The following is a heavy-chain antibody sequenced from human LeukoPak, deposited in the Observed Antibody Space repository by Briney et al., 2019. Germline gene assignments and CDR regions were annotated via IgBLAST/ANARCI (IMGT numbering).Heavy chain of an antibody. J-gene: IGHJ6*03. CDR1: GGTFSSYA. D-gene: IGHD2-2*02. Sequence: ASVKVSCKASGGTFSSYAISWVRQAPGQGLEWMGGIIPIFGTANYAQKFQGRVTITTDESTSTAYMELSSLRSEDTAVYYCARVRLGYCSSTSCYKSYYYYYMDVWGKGTTVTVSS. V-gene: IGHV1-69*05. CDR2: IIPIFGTA. CDR3: ARVRLGYCSSTSCYKSYYYYYMDV.